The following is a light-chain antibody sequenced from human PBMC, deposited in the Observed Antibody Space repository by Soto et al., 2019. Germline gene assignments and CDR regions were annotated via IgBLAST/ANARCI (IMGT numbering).Light chain of an antibody. CDR2: AAS. CDR3: QQSYSTPIT. J-gene: IGKJ5*01. Sequence: DIQMTQSPSSLSASVGDRVTITCRASQSISSYLNWYQQKPGKAPKLLIYAASSLQSGVPSRFSGSGSGTDFTPTISSLQPEDFGSYYCQQSYSTPITFGHGTRLEMK. V-gene: IGKV1-39*01. CDR1: QSISSY.